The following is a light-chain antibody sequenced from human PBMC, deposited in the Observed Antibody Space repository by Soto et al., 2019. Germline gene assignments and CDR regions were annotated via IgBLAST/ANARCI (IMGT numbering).Light chain of an antibody. V-gene: IGLV1-51*02. Sequence: QAVVTQPPSVSAAPGQQVTISCSGSSSNIGTNSVSWYQQLPGAAPRLLISENDKRPSGIPDRFSGSRSGTSATLGITGLQTGDEADYYCAAWDASLSGGVFGGGTKVTVL. CDR1: SSNIGTNS. CDR3: AAWDASLSGGV. CDR2: END. J-gene: IGLJ3*02.